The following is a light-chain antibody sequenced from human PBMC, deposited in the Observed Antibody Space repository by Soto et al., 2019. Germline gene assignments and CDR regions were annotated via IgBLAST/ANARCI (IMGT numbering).Light chain of an antibody. V-gene: IGKV3-15*01. CDR2: AAS. CDR3: QQRNIWPPVT. J-gene: IGKJ5*01. Sequence: EIVMTQSPGTLSVSPGERATLSCRASQGVGSNLAWYQQRPGQAPRLLIYAASTRATDIPARFTGRGSGTEFTLTISSLQSEDFAIYFCQQRNIWPPVTFGQGTRLEIK. CDR1: QGVGSN.